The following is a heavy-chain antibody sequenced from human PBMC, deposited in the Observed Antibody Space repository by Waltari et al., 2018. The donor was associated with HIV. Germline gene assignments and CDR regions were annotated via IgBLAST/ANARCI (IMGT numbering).Heavy chain of an antibody. CDR2: IYPNSGDT. CDR1: VYTFTDYY. Sequence: QVQLVQSGAGVRKPGATVKVSCNTSVYTFTDYYIHWVRQAPGQGPEWMGWIYPNSGDTHFAEKFQHMLTPTRDTSIRTAHVEVSNMRSDDTAVYYCARQMTFYDALDIWRQGTMVSSSS. V-gene: IGHV1-2*02. CDR3: ARQMTFYDALDI. J-gene: IGHJ3*02.